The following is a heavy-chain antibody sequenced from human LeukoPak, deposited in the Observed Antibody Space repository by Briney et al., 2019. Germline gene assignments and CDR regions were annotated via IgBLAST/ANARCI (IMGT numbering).Heavy chain of an antibody. Sequence: GGSLRLSCAASGFTFINTWMNWVRQAPGKGLEWVGRVKSKADGGTADYAAPVKGRFTISRDDSKNTLYLQMNSLKTEDTAMYFCTKAAFYYTSGSLDYWGQGTLVTVSS. CDR2: VKSKADGGTA. J-gene: IGHJ4*02. D-gene: IGHD3-10*01. V-gene: IGHV3-15*07. CDR1: GFTFINTW. CDR3: TKAAFYYTSGSLDY.